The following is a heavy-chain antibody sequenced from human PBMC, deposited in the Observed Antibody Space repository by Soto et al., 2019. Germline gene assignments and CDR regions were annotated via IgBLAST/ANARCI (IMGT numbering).Heavy chain of an antibody. CDR3: ARDQGLYCSGGSCYPPYDAFDI. Sequence: QVQLVQSGAEVKKPGASVNVSCKASGYTFTSYGISWVRQAPGQGLEWMGWISAYNGNTNYAQKLQGRVTMTTDTSTSTAYMELRSLRSDDTAVYYCARDQGLYCSGGSCYPPYDAFDIWGQGTMVTVSS. J-gene: IGHJ3*02. CDR2: ISAYNGNT. CDR1: GYTFTSYG. D-gene: IGHD2-15*01. V-gene: IGHV1-18*01.